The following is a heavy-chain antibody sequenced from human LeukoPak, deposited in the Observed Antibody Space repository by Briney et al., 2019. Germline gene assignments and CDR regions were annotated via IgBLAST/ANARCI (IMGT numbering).Heavy chain of an antibody. J-gene: IGHJ4*02. D-gene: IGHD3-22*01. CDR1: GFTFSTYW. CDR2: IKQDGTEK. CDR3: ARDRESSGYYY. V-gene: IGHV3-7*01. Sequence: QSGGSLRLSCAASGFTFSTYWMSWVRQVPGKGLEWVANIKQDGTEKHYVDSVKGRFTISRDNAKNSLYLQMNSLRAEDTAVYYCARDRESSGYYYWGQGTLVTVSS.